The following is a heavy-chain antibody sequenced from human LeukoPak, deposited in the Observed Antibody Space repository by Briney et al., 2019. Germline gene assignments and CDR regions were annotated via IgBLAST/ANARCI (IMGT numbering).Heavy chain of an antibody. J-gene: IGHJ4*02. Sequence: SETLSLMRTVSCGSISIRRYLWAWIRQPPGKGLDWIGTIYYSGNTYYNPSLKSRVTMSVDTSKNQFSLNLSSVTAADTALYYCARQLSSTSYYEWGQGTLVTVSS. CDR3: ARQLSSTSYYE. CDR2: IYYSGNT. CDR1: CGSISIRRYL. V-gene: IGHV4-39*01. D-gene: IGHD2-2*01.